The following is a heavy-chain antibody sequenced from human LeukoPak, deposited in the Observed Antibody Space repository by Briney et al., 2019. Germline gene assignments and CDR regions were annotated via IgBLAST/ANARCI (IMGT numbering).Heavy chain of an antibody. D-gene: IGHD3-22*01. Sequence: GRSLRISCEASGFTFDDYGMSWVRQAPGKGLEWVSGINWNGGRTGYADSVKGRFTISRDNAKNSLYLQMSSLRAGDTALYYCARGDSRLGHFDYWGQGTLVTVSS. V-gene: IGHV3-20*04. CDR1: GFTFDDYG. CDR3: ARGDSRLGHFDY. J-gene: IGHJ4*02. CDR2: INWNGGRT.